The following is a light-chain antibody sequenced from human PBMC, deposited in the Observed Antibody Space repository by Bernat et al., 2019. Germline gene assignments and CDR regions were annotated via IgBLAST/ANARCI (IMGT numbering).Light chain of an antibody. V-gene: IGLV2-23*02. CDR3: SSYASSTTVL. CDR2: EVT. Sequence: QSALTQPASVSGSPGQSITISCTGTSSDVGTYNLVSWYQQYPGKAPKLIIYEVTKGPSGVSNRFSGSKSGNTASLTISGLQAEDGADYYCSSYASSTTVLFGGGTKLTVL. CDR1: SSDVGTYNL. J-gene: IGLJ2*01.